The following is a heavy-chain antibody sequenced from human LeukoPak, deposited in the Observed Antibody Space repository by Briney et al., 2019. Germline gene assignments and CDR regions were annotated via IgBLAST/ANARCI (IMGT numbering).Heavy chain of an antibody. V-gene: IGHV3-48*02. J-gene: IGHJ3*02. Sequence: PGGSLRLSCAASGFTFSSYSMNWVRQAPGKGLEWVSYISSSSSTIYYADSVKGRFTISRDNAKNSLYLQMNSQRDEDTAVYYCARSMTTVSDDAFDIWGQGTMVTVSS. CDR1: GFTFSSYS. CDR2: ISSSSSTI. D-gene: IGHD4-17*01. CDR3: ARSMTTVSDDAFDI.